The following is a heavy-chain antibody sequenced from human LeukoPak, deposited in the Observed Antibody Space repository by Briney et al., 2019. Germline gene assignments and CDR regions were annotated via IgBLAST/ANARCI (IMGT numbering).Heavy chain of an antibody. D-gene: IGHD3-9*01. Sequence: GGSLRLSCAASGFTFSSYSMNWVRQAPGKGLEWVSSISSSSSYIYYADSVKGRFTISRDNAKNSLYLQMNSLRAEDTAVYCCARDPGPTGFDYWGQGTLVTVSS. J-gene: IGHJ4*02. CDR2: ISSSSSYI. CDR1: GFTFSSYS. V-gene: IGHV3-21*01. CDR3: ARDPGPTGFDY.